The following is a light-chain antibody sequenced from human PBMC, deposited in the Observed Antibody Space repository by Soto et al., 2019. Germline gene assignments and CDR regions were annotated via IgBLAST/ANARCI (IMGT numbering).Light chain of an antibody. CDR3: SSYTSSSTSYV. CDR2: EVS. Sequence: QSALTQPASVSGSPGQSITISCTGTSSDVGGYNYVSWYQQHPGKAPKLMIYEVSNRPSGVSNRFSGSKSGNTASLTISGLQAEDEADSYCSSYTSSSTSYVFGTGTKVTVL. CDR1: SSDVGGYNY. J-gene: IGLJ1*01. V-gene: IGLV2-14*01.